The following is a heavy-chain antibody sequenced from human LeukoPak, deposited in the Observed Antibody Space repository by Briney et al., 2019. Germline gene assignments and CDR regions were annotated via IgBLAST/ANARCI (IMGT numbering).Heavy chain of an antibody. CDR3: ARERAPAAIWGVNYFDY. J-gene: IGHJ4*02. CDR1: GGSFSGYY. V-gene: IGHV4-34*09. CDR2: INHSGST. D-gene: IGHD2-2*02. Sequence: SETLSLTCAVYGGSFSGYYWSWIRQPPGKGLEWIGEINHSGSTYYNPSLKSRVTISVDTSKNQFSLKLSSVTAADTAVYYCARERAPAAIWGVNYFDYWGQGTLVTVSS.